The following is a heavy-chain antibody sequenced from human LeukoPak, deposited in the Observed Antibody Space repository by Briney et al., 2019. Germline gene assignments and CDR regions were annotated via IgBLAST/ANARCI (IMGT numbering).Heavy chain of an antibody. Sequence: SETLSLTCAVYGVSFSGYYWSWIRQPPGKGLEWIGEINHSGSTNYNPSLKSRVTISVDTSKNQFSLKLSSVTAADTAVYYCARGLYSSSWNHWGQGTLVTVSS. J-gene: IGHJ5*02. CDR2: INHSGST. CDR3: ARGLYSSSWNH. D-gene: IGHD6-13*01. CDR1: GVSFSGYY. V-gene: IGHV4-34*01.